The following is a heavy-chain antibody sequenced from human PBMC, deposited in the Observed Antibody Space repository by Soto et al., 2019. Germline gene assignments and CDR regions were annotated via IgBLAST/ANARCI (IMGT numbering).Heavy chain of an antibody. J-gene: IGHJ1*01. CDR3: ARVGCSSTSCYFYFHH. V-gene: IGHV1-46*01. Sequence: SSVKVSCKASGYTFTSYYMHWVRQAPGQGLEWMGIINPSGGSTSYAQKFQGRVTMTRDTSTSTVYMELSSLRSEDTAVYYCARVGCSSTSCYFYFHHWGQGTLVTVSS. CDR1: GYTFTSYY. D-gene: IGHD2-2*01. CDR2: INPSGGST.